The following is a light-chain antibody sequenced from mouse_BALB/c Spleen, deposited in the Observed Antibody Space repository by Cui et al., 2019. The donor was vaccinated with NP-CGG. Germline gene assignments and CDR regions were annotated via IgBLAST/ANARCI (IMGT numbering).Light chain of an antibody. CDR2: GTN. CDR1: TRAVTTSNY. V-gene: IGLV1*01. CDR3: ALWYSNHWV. Sequence: QAVVTQESALTTSPGATVTLTCSSSTRAVTTSNYPNWVQEKPEHLFTGLIGGTNNRAPGVPARFSGSLIGDKAALTITGAQTEDEAIYFCALWYSNHWVFGGGTKLTVL. J-gene: IGLJ1*01.